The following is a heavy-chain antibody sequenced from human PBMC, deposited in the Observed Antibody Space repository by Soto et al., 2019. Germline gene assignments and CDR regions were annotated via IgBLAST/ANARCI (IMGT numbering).Heavy chain of an antibody. CDR2: VSGSGGST. D-gene: IGHD3-22*01. Sequence: EVQLLESGGGLVQPGGSLRLSCAASGFTFSSYAMSWVRQAPGKGLEWVSAVSGSGGSTYYADSVKGRFTISRDNSKNNLYLQMNSLRAEDTAVYYCAKELYYYDSSGYYRAFDIWGQGTMVTVSS. J-gene: IGHJ3*02. CDR1: GFTFSSYA. V-gene: IGHV3-23*01. CDR3: AKELYYYDSSGYYRAFDI.